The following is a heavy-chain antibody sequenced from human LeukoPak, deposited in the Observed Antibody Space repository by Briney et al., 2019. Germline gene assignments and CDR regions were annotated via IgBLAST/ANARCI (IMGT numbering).Heavy chain of an antibody. CDR1: GFTFSSYA. CDR3: AKVGGISSTSTRYFDY. CDR2: ISGSGGST. D-gene: IGHD2-2*01. J-gene: IGHJ4*02. Sequence: PGGSLRLSCAASGFTFSSYAMSWVRQAPGKGLEWVSAISGSGGSTYYADSVKGRFTISRDNSKNTLYLQMNSLRAEDTAVYYCAKVGGISSTSTRYFDYWGQGTLVTVSS. V-gene: IGHV3-23*01.